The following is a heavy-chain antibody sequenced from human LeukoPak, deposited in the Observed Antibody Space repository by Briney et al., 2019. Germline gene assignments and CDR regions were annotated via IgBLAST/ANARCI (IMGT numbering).Heavy chain of an antibody. Sequence: ASVKVSCKASGYTFTSYYMHWVRQAPGQGLEWMGIINPSGGSTSYAQMFQGRVTMTRDMSTSTVYMELSSLRSEDTAVYYCARDGYNYRVFDYWGQGTLVTVSS. J-gene: IGHJ4*02. CDR2: INPSGGST. V-gene: IGHV1-46*01. D-gene: IGHD5-24*01. CDR1: GYTFTSYY. CDR3: ARDGYNYRVFDY.